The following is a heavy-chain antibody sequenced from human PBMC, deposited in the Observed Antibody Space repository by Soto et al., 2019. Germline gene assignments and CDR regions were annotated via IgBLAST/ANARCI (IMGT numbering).Heavy chain of an antibody. CDR2: INHSGST. CDR3: ARSGSGYYYYYYGMDV. D-gene: IGHD3-10*01. Sequence: SETLSLTCAVYGGSFSGYYWSWIRQPPGKGLEWIGEINHSGSTNYNPSLKSRVTISVDTSKNQFSLKLSSVTAADTAVYYCARSGSGYYYYYYGMDVWGQGTSVTVSS. J-gene: IGHJ6*02. CDR1: GGSFSGYY. V-gene: IGHV4-34*01.